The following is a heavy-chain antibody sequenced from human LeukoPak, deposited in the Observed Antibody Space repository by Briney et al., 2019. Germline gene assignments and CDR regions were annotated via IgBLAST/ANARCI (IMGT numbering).Heavy chain of an antibody. CDR1: GFTFSSFG. CDR3: ARDLSAGRGGYDY. Sequence: GGSLRLSCAAAGFTFSSFGMHWVRQAPGKGLEWVAVMWYDGSNKNHADSVKGRSSIPRDNSKNTMYLQMNRLIAEETGVYYRARDLSAGRGGYDYWGQGTLVTVSS. D-gene: IGHD3-10*01. J-gene: IGHJ4*02. V-gene: IGHV3-33*01. CDR2: MWYDGSNK.